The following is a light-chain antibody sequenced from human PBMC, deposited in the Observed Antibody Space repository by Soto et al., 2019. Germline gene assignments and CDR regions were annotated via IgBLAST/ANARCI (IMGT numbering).Light chain of an antibody. Sequence: DIPMTQSPTSLSASVGDRVTITCRASQDIRNFVAWYQQKPGKAPKLLIYAASTLQSGVPSRFSGSGSGTDFPLTINSLQPEDVAPYSCQKYSSVPVFGPGTKVEIK. CDR1: QDIRNF. CDR3: QKYSSVPV. V-gene: IGKV1-27*01. CDR2: AAS. J-gene: IGKJ3*01.